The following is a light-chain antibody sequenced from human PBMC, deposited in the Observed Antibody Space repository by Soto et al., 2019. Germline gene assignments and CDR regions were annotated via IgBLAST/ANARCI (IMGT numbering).Light chain of an antibody. V-gene: IGKV3-20*01. CDR1: QSVSSIY. J-gene: IGKJ1*01. CDR2: GAS. Sequence: EIVLTQSPGTLSLSPGERATLSCRASQSVSSIYLAWYQHKPGQAPRLLIYGASSRATGIPDRFSGSGSGTDITLTISRLEPAGLAVYYCQQYGSASWTFGRGTTVEIK. CDR3: QQYGSASWT.